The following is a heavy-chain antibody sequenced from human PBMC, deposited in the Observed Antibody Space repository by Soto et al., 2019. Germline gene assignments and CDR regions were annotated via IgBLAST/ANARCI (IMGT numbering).Heavy chain of an antibody. CDR1: GYSFTSYW. CDR3: ARVVQYCSSTSCPGRFEP. Sequence: GESLKISCKGSGYSFTSYWISWVRQMPGKGLEWMGRIDPSDSYTNYSPSFQGHVTISADKSISTAYLQWSSLKASDTAMYYCARVVQYCSSTSCPGRFEPWGQGTLGTVSS. D-gene: IGHD2-2*01. CDR2: IDPSDSYT. J-gene: IGHJ5*02. V-gene: IGHV5-10-1*01.